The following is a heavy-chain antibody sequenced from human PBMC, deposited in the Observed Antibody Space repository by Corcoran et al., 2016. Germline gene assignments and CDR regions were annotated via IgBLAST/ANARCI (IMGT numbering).Heavy chain of an antibody. CDR1: GFTFRSYW. Sequence: EVQLVESGGGLVQPGGSLRLSCAASGFTFRSYWMSWVRQAAGKGQEWVANIKQDGSEKHNVDSVKGRLPSSRDNAKNSLYLQMNSLRAEDTAVYYGATEGVWTVPVFQHWGQGTLVTGSS. J-gene: IGHJ1*01. D-gene: IGHD2-21*01. V-gene: IGHV3-7*01. CDR2: IKQDGSEK. CDR3: ATEGVWTVPVFQH.